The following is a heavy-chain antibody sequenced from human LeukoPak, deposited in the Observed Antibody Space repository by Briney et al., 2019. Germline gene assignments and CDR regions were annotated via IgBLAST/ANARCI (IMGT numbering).Heavy chain of an antibody. Sequence: SGTLSLTCAVYGGSFSGYYWSWIRQPPGKGLEWIGEINHSGSTNHNPSLKSRVTISVDTSKNQFSLKLSSVTAADTAVYYCARRVVIARYYYYYMDVWGKGTTVTVSS. CDR1: GGSFSGYY. D-gene: IGHD2-21*01. J-gene: IGHJ6*03. CDR2: INHSGST. V-gene: IGHV4-34*01. CDR3: ARRVVIARYYYYYMDV.